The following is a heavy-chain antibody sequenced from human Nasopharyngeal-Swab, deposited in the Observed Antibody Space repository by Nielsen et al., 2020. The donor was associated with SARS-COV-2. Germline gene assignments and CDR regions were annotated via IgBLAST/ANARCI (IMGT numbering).Heavy chain of an antibody. J-gene: IGHJ4*02. D-gene: IGHD6-19*01. CDR1: GYTFTSYY. V-gene: IGHV1-46*01. CDR3: AREREIKGYSSGWYPTDY. Sequence: ASVKVSCKASGYTFTSYYMHWVRQAPGQGLEWMGIINPSGGSTSYAQKFQGRVTMTRDTSTSTVYMELSSLRSEDTAAYYCAREREIKGYSSGWYPTDYWGQGTLVTVSS. CDR2: INPSGGST.